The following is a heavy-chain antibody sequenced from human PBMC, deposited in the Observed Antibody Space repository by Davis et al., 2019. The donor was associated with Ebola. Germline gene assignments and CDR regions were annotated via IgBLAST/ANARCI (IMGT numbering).Heavy chain of an antibody. Sequence: GESLKISCAASGFTFSDYYMSWIRQAPGKGLEWVSYISSSGSTIHYAESVKGRFTIPRHNAKKTLYLKMNSLRAEDKAVYYCARELRGSSGWYAYYYYGMDVWGQGTTVTVSS. CDR3: ARELRGSSGWYAYYYYGMDV. V-gene: IGHV3-11*01. CDR1: GFTFSDYY. CDR2: ISSSGSTI. J-gene: IGHJ6*02. D-gene: IGHD6-19*01.